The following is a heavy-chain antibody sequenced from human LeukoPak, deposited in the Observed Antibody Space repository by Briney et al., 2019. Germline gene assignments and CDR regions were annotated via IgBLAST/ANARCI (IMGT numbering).Heavy chain of an antibody. CDR2: INPSGGST. Sequence: ASVKVSCKASGYTFTSCYMHWVRQAPGQGLEWMGIINPSGGSTSYAQKFQGRVTMTRDTSTSTVYMELSSLRSEDTAVYYCARTALIRSGWYHFDYWGQGTLVTVSS. J-gene: IGHJ4*02. CDR3: ARTALIRSGWYHFDY. D-gene: IGHD6-19*01. V-gene: IGHV1-46*01. CDR1: GYTFTSCY.